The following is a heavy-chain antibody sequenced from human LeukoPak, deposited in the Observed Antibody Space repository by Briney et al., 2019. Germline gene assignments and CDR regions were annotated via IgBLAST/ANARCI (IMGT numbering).Heavy chain of an antibody. J-gene: IGHJ5*02. CDR1: GYTFTSYY. V-gene: IGHV1-46*01. CDR3: ARARGVVVPAAPNGIWFDP. CDR2: ISPSSGST. D-gene: IGHD2-2*01. Sequence: ASVKVSCKASGYTFTSYYMHWVRQAPGQGLEWMGIISPSSGSTSYAQKFQGRVTMTRDMSTSTVYMELSSLRSEDTAVYYCARARGVVVPAAPNGIWFDPWGQGTLVTVSS.